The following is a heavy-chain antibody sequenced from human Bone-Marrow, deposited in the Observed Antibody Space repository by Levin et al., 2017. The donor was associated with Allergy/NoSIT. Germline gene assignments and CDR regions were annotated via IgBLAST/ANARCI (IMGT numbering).Heavy chain of an antibody. J-gene: IGHJ4*02. Sequence: SQTLSLTCAVSGYSINAASYWGWIRQPPGKGLEWIGSIFHSGSTYYNPSLQSRVTLSLDTSNNQFSLKLNSVTAADMAVYYCARGDNMIRGSLDYWGQGTLVTVSS. CDR2: IFHSGST. V-gene: IGHV4-38-2*01. D-gene: IGHD3-10*01. CDR1: GYSINAASY. CDR3: ARGDNMIRGSLDY.